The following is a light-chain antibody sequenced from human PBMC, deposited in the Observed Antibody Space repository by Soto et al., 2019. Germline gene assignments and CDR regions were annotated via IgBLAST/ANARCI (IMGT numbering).Light chain of an antibody. CDR1: SSDVGAYNF. CDR2: NVY. J-gene: IGLJ1*01. CDR3: SSYTISRTYV. V-gene: IGLV2-14*03. Sequence: QSALTQPASVSGSPGQSITISCTGTSSDVGAYNFDSWHQQHPGKAPKLIIYNVYDRPSGISYRFSGSKSGNTASLTISGLQGEDEADYYCSSYTISRTYVFGTGTKLTVL.